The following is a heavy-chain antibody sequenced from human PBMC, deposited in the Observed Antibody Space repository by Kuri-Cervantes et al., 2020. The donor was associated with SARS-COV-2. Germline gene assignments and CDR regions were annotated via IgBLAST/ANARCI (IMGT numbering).Heavy chain of an antibody. CDR1: GGTLSTYT. CDR2: IIPIFGTA. D-gene: IGHD6-19*01. Sequence: SVKVSCKASGGTLSTYTVTWVRQAPGQGLEWMGGIIPIFGTANYAQKFQGRVTITADKSTSTAYMELSSLRSEDTAVYYCARDRGEQWLVSHYYYYGMDVWGQGTTVTDSS. CDR3: ARDRGEQWLVSHYYYYGMDV. J-gene: IGHJ6*02. V-gene: IGHV1-69*06.